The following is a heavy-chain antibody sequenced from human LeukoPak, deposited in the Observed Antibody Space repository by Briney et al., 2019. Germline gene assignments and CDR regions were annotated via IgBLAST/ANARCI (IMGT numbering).Heavy chain of an antibody. CDR2: ISGSGGST. D-gene: IGHD3-22*01. J-gene: IGHJ4*02. V-gene: IGHV3-23*01. CDR3: AKDPRPYYDSSGLDY. Sequence: GGSLRLSCAASGFTFSSYAMSWVRQAPGKGLEWVSAISGSGGSTYYADSVKGRFTISRDNSKNTLYLQMNSLRAEDTAVYYCAKDPRPYYDSSGLDYWGQGTLVTVPS. CDR1: GFTFSSYA.